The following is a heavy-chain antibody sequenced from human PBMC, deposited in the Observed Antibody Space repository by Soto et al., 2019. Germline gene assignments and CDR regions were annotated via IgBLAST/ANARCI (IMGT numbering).Heavy chain of an antibody. CDR3: ARESLEWELLSNYYGMDV. Sequence: QVQLQESGPGLVKPSETLSLTCTVSGGSVSSGSYYWSWIRQPPGKGLEWVGYIYYSGSTNYNPPLTSRVTISVDTSKNPFSLKLSSVTAADTAVYYCARESLEWELLSNYYGMDVWGQGTTVTVSS. CDR1: GGSVSSGSYY. J-gene: IGHJ6*02. V-gene: IGHV4-61*01. CDR2: IYYSGST. D-gene: IGHD1-26*01.